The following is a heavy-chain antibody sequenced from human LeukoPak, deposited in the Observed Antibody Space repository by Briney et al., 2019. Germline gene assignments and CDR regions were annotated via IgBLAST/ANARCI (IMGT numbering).Heavy chain of an antibody. CDR1: GYSISSGYY. Sequence: SETLSLTCTVSGYSISSGYYWGWIRQPPGKGLEWIGSIYHSGSTYYNPSLKSRVTISVDTSKNQFSLKLSSVTAADTAVYYCARADIVVVPAAPWFDPWGQGTLVTVSS. CDR3: ARADIVVVPAAPWFDP. D-gene: IGHD2-2*01. J-gene: IGHJ5*02. V-gene: IGHV4-38-2*02. CDR2: IYHSGST.